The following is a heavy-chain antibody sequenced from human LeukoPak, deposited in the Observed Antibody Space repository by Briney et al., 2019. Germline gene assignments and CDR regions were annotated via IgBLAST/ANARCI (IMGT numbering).Heavy chain of an antibody. Sequence: GRSLRLSCAASGFTFSNYGMHCVRQAPGKGLEWVAGISEDGINKYYADSVKARFTISRDNSNNTLFLQMSNLRADDTAVYYCAKDRETTASGTFDYWGQGVLVTVSS. CDR1: GFTFSNYG. J-gene: IGHJ4*02. D-gene: IGHD6-13*01. CDR2: ISEDGINK. CDR3: AKDRETTASGTFDY. V-gene: IGHV3-30*18.